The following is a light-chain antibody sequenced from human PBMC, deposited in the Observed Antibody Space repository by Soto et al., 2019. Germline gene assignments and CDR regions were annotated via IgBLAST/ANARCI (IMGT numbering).Light chain of an antibody. CDR2: KAS. CDR1: QSISSW. Sequence: DIQMTQSPSTLSASVGDRVTITCRASQSISSWLAWYQRKPGKAPKLLIYKASSLESGVPSRFSGSGSGTEFTLTISSLQPDDFANYYCQQYNIYYTFGQGTKLEIK. V-gene: IGKV1-5*03. CDR3: QQYNIYYT. J-gene: IGKJ2*01.